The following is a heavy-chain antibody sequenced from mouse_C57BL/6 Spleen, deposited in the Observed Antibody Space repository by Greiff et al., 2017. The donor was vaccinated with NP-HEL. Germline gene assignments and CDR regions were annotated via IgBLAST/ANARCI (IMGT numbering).Heavy chain of an antibody. V-gene: IGHV5-9*01. J-gene: IGHJ2*01. Sequence: EVQLVESGGGLVKPGGSLKLSCAASGFTFSSYTMSWVRQTPEKRLEWVATISGGGGNTYYPDSVKGRFTISRDNAKNTLYLQRSSLRSEDTALYYCARHEFRERYYFDYWGQGTTLTVSS. CDR3: ARHEFRERYYFDY. CDR2: ISGGGGNT. CDR1: GFTFSSYT.